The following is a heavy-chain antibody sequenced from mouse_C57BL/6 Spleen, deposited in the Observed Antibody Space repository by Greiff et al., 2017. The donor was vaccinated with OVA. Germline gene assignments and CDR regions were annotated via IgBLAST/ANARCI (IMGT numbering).Heavy chain of an antibody. Sequence: QVQLKESGPGLVAPSQCLSITCTVSGFSLTSYAISWVRQPLGKGLEWLGVIWTGGGTNYNSALKSRLSISKDNSKSHVFLKMNSLQTDDTARYYCARNRDYGSPYYAMDYWGQGTSVTVSS. V-gene: IGHV2-9-1*01. CDR1: GFSLTSYA. D-gene: IGHD1-1*01. CDR2: IWTGGGT. J-gene: IGHJ4*01. CDR3: ARNRDYGSPYYAMDY.